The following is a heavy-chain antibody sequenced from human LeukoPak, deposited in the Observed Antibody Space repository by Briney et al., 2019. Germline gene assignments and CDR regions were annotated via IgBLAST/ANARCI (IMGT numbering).Heavy chain of an antibody. CDR2: INPNSGGT. D-gene: IGHD6-19*01. V-gene: IGHV1-2*02. CDR1: GYTFTGYY. CDR3: ARVQWLDTGEFDY. J-gene: IGHJ4*02. Sequence: GASVKVSCKASGYTFTGYYMHWVRQAPGQGLEWMGWINPNSGGTNYAQKFQGRVTMTRDTSISTAYMELSRLRSDDTAVYYCARVQWLDTGEFDYWGQGTLVTVSS.